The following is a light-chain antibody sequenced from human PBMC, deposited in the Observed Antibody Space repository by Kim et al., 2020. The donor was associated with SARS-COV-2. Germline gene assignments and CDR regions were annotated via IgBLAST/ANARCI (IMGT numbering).Light chain of an antibody. CDR3: QQSYTTVFT. J-gene: IGKJ3*01. V-gene: IGKV1-39*01. CDR2: AAS. Sequence: ASVGDRVTITCRASQNVYNYLNWYQHKPGKAPKLLIYAASSLQSGVPSRISGSGSGTEFTLTISSLQPEDFASYYCQQSYTTVFTFGPGTKVDIK. CDR1: QNVYNY.